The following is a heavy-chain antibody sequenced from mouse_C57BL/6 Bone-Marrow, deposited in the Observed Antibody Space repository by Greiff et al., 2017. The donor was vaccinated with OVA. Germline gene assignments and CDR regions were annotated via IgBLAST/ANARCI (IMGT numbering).Heavy chain of an antibody. J-gene: IGHJ4*01. V-gene: IGHV14-4*01. CDR3: TTCRGYCYAMDY. Sequence: VQLQQSGAELVRPGASVKLSCTASGFNIKDDYMHWVKQRPEQGLEWIGWIDPENGDTEYASKFQGKATITADTSSNTAYLQLSSLTSEDTAVYYCTTCRGYCYAMDYWGQGTSVTVSS. CDR2: IDPENGDT. CDR1: GFNIKDDY. D-gene: IGHD2-14*01.